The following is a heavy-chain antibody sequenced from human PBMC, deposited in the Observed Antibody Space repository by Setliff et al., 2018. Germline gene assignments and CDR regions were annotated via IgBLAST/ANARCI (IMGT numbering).Heavy chain of an antibody. CDR1: GYTSINYG. J-gene: IGHJ3*01. CDR3: ARDWFCSGGDCSDVFDF. V-gene: IGHV1-18*01. Sequence: SVKVSCKASGYTSINYGISWVRQAPGQGLEWMGWISTDDGDANFAQKFQGRVTLTTDTSTGTAYMELRSLTFDDTAVYYCARDWFCSGGDCSDVFDFWGQGTMVTVSS. CDR2: ISTDDGDA. D-gene: IGHD2-21*02.